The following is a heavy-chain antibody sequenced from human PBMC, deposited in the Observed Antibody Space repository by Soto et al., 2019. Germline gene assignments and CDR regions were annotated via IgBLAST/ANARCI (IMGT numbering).Heavy chain of an antibody. Sequence: ASVKVSCKASGYTFTSYDINWVRQATGQGLEWMGWMNPNSGNTGYAQKFQGRVTMTRNTSISTAYMELSSLRSEDTAVYYCARPIVVVPAAPLGSRPNWFDPWGQGTLVTVSS. CDR1: GYTFTSYD. CDR2: MNPNSGNT. J-gene: IGHJ5*02. CDR3: ARPIVVVPAAPLGSRPNWFDP. V-gene: IGHV1-8*01. D-gene: IGHD2-2*01.